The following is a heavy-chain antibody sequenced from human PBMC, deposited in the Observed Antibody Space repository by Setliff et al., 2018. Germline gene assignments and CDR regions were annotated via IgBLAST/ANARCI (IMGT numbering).Heavy chain of an antibody. Sequence: GSLRLSCAASGFTAGGNYMNWVRQAPGKGLEWVSAIHPAATTFYADSVKGRFTISRDSSKNTLYLQMNTLRAEDTAVYYCARGGVFGSSYLDLWGRGTLVTV. CDR3: ARGGVFGSSYLDL. V-gene: IGHV3-53*01. CDR1: GFTAGGNY. J-gene: IGHJ2*01. CDR2: IHPAATT. D-gene: IGHD3-10*02.